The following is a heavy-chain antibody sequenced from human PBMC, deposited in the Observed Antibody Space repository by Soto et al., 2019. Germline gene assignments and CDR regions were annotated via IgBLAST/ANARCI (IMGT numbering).Heavy chain of an antibody. CDR2: IIPIFGTA. J-gene: IGHJ6*02. CDR3: ARAESIAVDEETDYYYGMDV. Sequence: QVQLVQSGAEVKKPGSSVKVSCKASGGNFSSYAISWVRQAPGQGLEWMGGIIPIFGTANYAQKFQGRVTITADESRSTAYVVLSSLRSEDTAVYYCARAESIAVDEETDYYYGMDVCSQATKVTVCS. CDR1: GGNFSSYA. D-gene: IGHD6-19*01. V-gene: IGHV1-69*01.